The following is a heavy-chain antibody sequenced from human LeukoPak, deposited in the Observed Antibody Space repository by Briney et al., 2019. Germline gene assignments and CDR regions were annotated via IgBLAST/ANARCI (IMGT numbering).Heavy chain of an antibody. J-gene: IGHJ4*02. Sequence: PSETLSLTCTVSGYSISSGYYWGWIRQPPGKGLEWIGSIYHSGNTNYNPSLKSRVTISVNTSKNQFSLKLSSVTAADTAVFYCVRREGGDSSGYFDYWGQGALVTVSS. D-gene: IGHD3-22*01. CDR1: GYSISSGYY. V-gene: IGHV4-38-2*02. CDR2: IYHSGNT. CDR3: VRREGGDSSGYFDY.